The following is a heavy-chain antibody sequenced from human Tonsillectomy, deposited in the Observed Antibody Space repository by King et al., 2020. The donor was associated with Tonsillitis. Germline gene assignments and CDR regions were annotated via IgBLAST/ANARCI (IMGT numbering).Heavy chain of an antibody. CDR1: GGSISSGDYY. J-gene: IGHJ5*02. CDR2: IYYSGSS. CDR3: ARSPASDWFDP. V-gene: IGHV4-30-4*01. Sequence: QVQLQESGPGLVKPSQTLSLTCTVSGGSISSGDYYWSWIRQPPGKGLEWIGYIYYSGSSYSNPSLTSRVTISVDTSKNQFSLKLSSVTAADTAVYYCARSPASDWFDPWGQGTLVTVSS.